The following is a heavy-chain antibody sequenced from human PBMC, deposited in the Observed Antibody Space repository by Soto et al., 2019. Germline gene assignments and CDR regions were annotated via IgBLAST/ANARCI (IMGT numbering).Heavy chain of an antibody. Sequence: PGGSLRLSCAASGFTFSDYYMSWIRQAPGKGLEWVSYISSSGSTIYYADSVKGRFTISRDNAKNSLYLQMNSLRAEDTAVYYCARSRIAVARPDFDYWGQGTLVTVSS. CDR1: GFTFSDYY. CDR2: ISSSGSTI. CDR3: ARSRIAVARPDFDY. D-gene: IGHD6-19*01. V-gene: IGHV3-11*01. J-gene: IGHJ4*02.